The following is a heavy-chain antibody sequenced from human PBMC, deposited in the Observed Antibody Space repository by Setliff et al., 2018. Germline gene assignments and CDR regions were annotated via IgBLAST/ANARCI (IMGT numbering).Heavy chain of an antibody. CDR3: AKEWEAYCGDDCYDAWWSDP. V-gene: IGHV3-30*02. CDR1: GFTFSSYG. J-gene: IGHJ5*02. D-gene: IGHD2-21*02. Sequence: HPGGSLRLSCAASGFTFSSYGMHWVRQAPGRGLEWVAFIRYDGRNKYYADSVKGRFTISRDNSKNTLYLQMNSLRAEDTAVYYCAKEWEAYCGDDCYDAWWSDPWGQGTLVTVSS. CDR2: IRYDGRNK.